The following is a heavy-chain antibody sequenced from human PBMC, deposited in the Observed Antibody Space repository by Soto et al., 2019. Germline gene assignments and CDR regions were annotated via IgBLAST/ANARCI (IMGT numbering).Heavy chain of an antibody. CDR1: GYTFTSYG. V-gene: IGHV1-18*01. J-gene: IGHJ6*02. CDR3: ARPARRYYDFWSGYQPLYWSYGMDV. Sequence: ASVKVSCKASGYTFTSYGISWVRQAPGQGLEWMGWISAYNGNTNYAQKLQGRVTMTTDTSTSTAYMELRSLRSGDTAVYYCARPARRYYDFWSGYQPLYWSYGMDVWGQGTTVTVSS. CDR2: ISAYNGNT. D-gene: IGHD3-3*01.